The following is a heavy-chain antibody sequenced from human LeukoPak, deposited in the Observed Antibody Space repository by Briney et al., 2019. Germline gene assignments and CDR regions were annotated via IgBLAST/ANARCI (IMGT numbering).Heavy chain of an antibody. Sequence: SETLSLTCTVSVGSVSSGSYYWSWIRQSPGKGLEWIGFIYYSGTTNYNPSLKSRVTISVDTSKNQFSLKLSSVTAADTAVYYCARLVVPAAMGGFDYWGQGTLVTVSS. D-gene: IGHD2-2*01. CDR3: ARLVVPAAMGGFDY. V-gene: IGHV4-61*01. CDR1: VGSVSSGSYY. J-gene: IGHJ4*02. CDR2: IYYSGTT.